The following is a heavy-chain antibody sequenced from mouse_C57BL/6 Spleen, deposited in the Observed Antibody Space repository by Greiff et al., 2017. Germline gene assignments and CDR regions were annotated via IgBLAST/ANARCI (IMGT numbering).Heavy chain of an antibody. CDR1: GYTFTDYN. D-gene: IGHD1-1*01. CDR2: INPNNGGT. V-gene: IGHV1-18*01. CDR3: ARGGYYGSSWYFDV. Sequence: VQLQQSGPELVKPGASVKIPRKASGYTFTDYNMDWVKQSHGKSLEWIGDINPNNGGTIYNQKFKGKATLTVDKSSSTAYMELRSLTSEDTAVYYCARGGYYGSSWYFDVWGTGTTVTVSS. J-gene: IGHJ1*03.